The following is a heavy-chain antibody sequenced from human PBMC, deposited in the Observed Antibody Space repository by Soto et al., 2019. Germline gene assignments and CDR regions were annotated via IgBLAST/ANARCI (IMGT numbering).Heavy chain of an antibody. CDR3: ARDRRPLVLRFLEWFH. J-gene: IGHJ4*02. CDR2: ISYDGSNK. CDR1: GFTFSSYA. Sequence: SLRLSCAASGFTFSSYAMHWVRQAPGKGLEWVAVISYDGSNKYYADSVKGRFTNSRDNSKNTLYLQMNSLRAEDTAVYYCARDRRPLVLRFLEWFHWGQGTLVTVSS. V-gene: IGHV3-30-3*01. D-gene: IGHD3-3*01.